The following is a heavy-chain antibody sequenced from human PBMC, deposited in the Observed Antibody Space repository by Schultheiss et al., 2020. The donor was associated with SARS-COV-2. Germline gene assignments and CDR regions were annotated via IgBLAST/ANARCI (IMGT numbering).Heavy chain of an antibody. CDR3: VRDDGGYFRTSWFDP. CDR1: GGSISSYY. J-gene: IGHJ5*02. V-gene: IGHV4-59*12. Sequence: SQTLSLTCTVSGGSISSYYWSWIRQPPGKGLEWIGSIYYSGTTNYNPSLKSRVTMSADTSKNQFSLKLSSVTAADTAVYYCVRDDGGYFRTSWFDPWGQGTRVTVSS. D-gene: IGHD3-22*01. CDR2: IYYSGTT.